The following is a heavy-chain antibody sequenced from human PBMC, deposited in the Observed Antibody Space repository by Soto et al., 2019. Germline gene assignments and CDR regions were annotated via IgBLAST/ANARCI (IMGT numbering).Heavy chain of an antibody. CDR1: GYTFTRYG. Sequence: QGHLVQSGAEVKKPGASVKVSCKASGYTFTRYGISWVRQAPGQGLEWMGWISGYNGDTNYAQNLQGRVTTTLETSTTTAYRELRSLTSDATAVYYCAKNGQPPYYYYGLDVWGQGTTVTVSS. CDR2: ISGYNGDT. V-gene: IGHV1-18*01. D-gene: IGHD2-8*01. J-gene: IGHJ6*02. CDR3: AKNGQPPYYYYGLDV.